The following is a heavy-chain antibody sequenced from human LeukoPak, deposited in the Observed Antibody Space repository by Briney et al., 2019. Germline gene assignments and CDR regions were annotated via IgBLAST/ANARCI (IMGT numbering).Heavy chain of an antibody. CDR1: RYTFTSYG. CDR2: ISPYNGNT. Sequence: ASVKVSCKASRYTFTSYGISWVRQAPGQGLEWMGWISPYNGNTNYAQKLQGRVTMTTDTSTSTAYMELRSLRSDDTAVYYCARDRIQLWTQYYYYGMDVWGQGTTVTVSS. J-gene: IGHJ6*02. V-gene: IGHV1-18*01. D-gene: IGHD5-18*01. CDR3: ARDRIQLWTQYYYYGMDV.